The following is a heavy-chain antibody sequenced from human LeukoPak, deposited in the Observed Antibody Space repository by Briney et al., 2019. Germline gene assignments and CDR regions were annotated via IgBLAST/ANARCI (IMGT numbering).Heavy chain of an antibody. CDR2: ISTSGGST. J-gene: IGHJ3*02. Sequence: GGSLILSCAASGFSFSTYAMSWVRQAPGKGLEWVSIISTSGGSTYYAYSVKRRLSSSRENSKNTLYIQMQRFTAADTALYYCARRQYDILTGYPGILDIWGEGTMVTVSS. D-gene: IGHD3-9*01. V-gene: IGHV3-23*01. CDR3: ARRQYDILTGYPGILDI. CDR1: GFSFSTYA.